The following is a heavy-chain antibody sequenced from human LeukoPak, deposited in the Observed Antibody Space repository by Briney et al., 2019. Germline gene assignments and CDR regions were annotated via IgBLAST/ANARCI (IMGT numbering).Heavy chain of an antibody. CDR2: ISWNSGSI. CDR1: GFTFDDYA. CDR3: AKDLCAVTTGCAFDI. D-gene: IGHD4-17*01. J-gene: IGHJ3*02. V-gene: IGHV3-9*03. Sequence: GRSLTLSCAASGFTFDDYAMHWVRQAPGKGLEWVSGISWNSGSIGYADSVRGRFTISRDNAKNSLYLQMNSLRAEDIALYYCAKDLCAVTTGCAFDIWGQGTMVTVSS.